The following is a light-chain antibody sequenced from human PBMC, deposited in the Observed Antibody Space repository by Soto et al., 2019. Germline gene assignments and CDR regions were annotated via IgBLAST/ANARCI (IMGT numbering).Light chain of an antibody. V-gene: IGKV3-15*01. CDR1: QSASRN. Sequence: EIVTTQSPATLSVFPGERATLSCRASQSASRNLAWYQQKPGQAPRLLIYGASTRATGIPARFSGSGSGTDFTLTISSLQSEDFAVYYCQQYNNWPWTFGQGTKVEIK. J-gene: IGKJ1*01. CDR3: QQYNNWPWT. CDR2: GAS.